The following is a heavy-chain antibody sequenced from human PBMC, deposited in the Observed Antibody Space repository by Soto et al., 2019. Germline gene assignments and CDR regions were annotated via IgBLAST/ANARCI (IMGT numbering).Heavy chain of an antibody. J-gene: IGHJ4*02. CDR2: INPNSGGT. CDR3: ARDLAIAAAVYYFDY. V-gene: IGHV1-2*04. Sequence: ASVKVSCKAAGYTFTGYYMHWVRQAPGQGLEWMGWINPNSGGTNYAQKFQGWVTMTRDTSISTAYMELSRLRSDDTAVYYCARDLAIAAAVYYFDYWGQGTLVTVSS. D-gene: IGHD6-13*01. CDR1: GYTFTGYY.